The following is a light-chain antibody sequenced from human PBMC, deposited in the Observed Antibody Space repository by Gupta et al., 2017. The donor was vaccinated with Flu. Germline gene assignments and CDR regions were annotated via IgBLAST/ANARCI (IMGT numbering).Light chain of an antibody. V-gene: IGLV2-23*02. Sequence: TSSNIGRFNLVPCYQTHPDKAPKLLIYEVNQPPSGFSHRFSGSKSCNTASLTISGLQAEDEADYFCCSYVGGSQWLFGGGTKLTVL. CDR2: EVN. CDR1: SSNIGRFNL. J-gene: IGLJ2*01. CDR3: CSYVGGSQWL.